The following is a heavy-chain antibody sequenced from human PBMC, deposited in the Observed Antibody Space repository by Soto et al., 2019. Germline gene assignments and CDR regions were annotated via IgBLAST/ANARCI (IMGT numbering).Heavy chain of an antibody. CDR2: ISWNGANT. CDR3: ARETLSYGFALDL. J-gene: IGHJ6*02. D-gene: IGHD3-16*01. Sequence: PGGSLRLSCAASGFRFDDYNMHWVRQGPGKGLEWVSFISWNGANTFYADSVKGRFTISRDSSKKSVSLQINSLRSEDTALYYFARETLSYGFALDLWGQGTTVTVS. CDR1: GFRFDDYN. V-gene: IGHV3-43*01.